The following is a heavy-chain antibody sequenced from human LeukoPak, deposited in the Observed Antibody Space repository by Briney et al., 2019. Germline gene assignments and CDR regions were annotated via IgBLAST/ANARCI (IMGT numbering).Heavy chain of an antibody. J-gene: IGHJ5*02. D-gene: IGHD3-22*01. CDR3: AKGSSGYFADL. Sequence: GGSLRLSCAASGFIFNNYGLIWVRQAPGKGLEWVSAISNDGGGTQYADFVEGRFTISRDHSKNTLFLQMSSLRAEDTALYYCAKGSSGYFADLWGQGTLVTVSS. CDR1: GFIFNNYG. CDR2: ISNDGGGT. V-gene: IGHV3-23*01.